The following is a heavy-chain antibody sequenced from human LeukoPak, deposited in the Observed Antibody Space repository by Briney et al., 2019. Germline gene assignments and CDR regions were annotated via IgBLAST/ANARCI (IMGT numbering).Heavy chain of an antibody. CDR1: GGSISRYY. D-gene: IGHD4-17*01. J-gene: IGHJ6*02. CDR3: ARDDPQTTVPEGLDV. V-gene: IGHV4-59*01. Sequence: SETLSLTCTVSGGSISRYYWSWIRQPPGKGLEWIGYIYFSGATNYNPSLKSRVNISVDTSKNQFSLKLSSVTAADTAVYYCARDDPQTTVPEGLDVWGQGTTVIVSS. CDR2: IYFSGAT.